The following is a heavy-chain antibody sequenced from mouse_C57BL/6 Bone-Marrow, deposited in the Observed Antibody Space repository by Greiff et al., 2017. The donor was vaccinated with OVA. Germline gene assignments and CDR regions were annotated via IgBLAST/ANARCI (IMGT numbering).Heavy chain of an antibody. J-gene: IGHJ3*01. V-gene: IGHV1-19*01. CDR2: INPYNGGT. CDR3: ARHYSNYVWFAY. D-gene: IGHD2-5*01. CDR1: GYTFTDYY. Sequence: EVQLQQSGPVLVKPGASVKMSCKASGYTFTDYYMNWVKQSHGKSLEWIGVINPYNGGTSYNQKFKGKATLTVDKSSSTAYMELNSLTSEDSAVYYCARHYSNYVWFAYWGQGTLVTVSA.